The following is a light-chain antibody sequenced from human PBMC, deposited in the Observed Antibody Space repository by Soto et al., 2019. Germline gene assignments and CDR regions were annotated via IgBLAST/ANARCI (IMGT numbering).Light chain of an antibody. CDR2: EVS. Sequence: QAVVTQPASVSGSPGQTITISCTGTSSDVGAYTYVSWYQQHPGKAPKLMIFEVSDRPSGVSNRFSGSKSGNTASLTISGLQAEDEADYYCSSYTTSNTLGFGGGTKLTVL. CDR1: SSDVGAYTY. CDR3: SSYTTSNTLG. V-gene: IGLV2-14*01. J-gene: IGLJ2*01.